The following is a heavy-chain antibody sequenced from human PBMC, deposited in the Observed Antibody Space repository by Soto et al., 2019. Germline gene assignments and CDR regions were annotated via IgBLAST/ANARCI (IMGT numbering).Heavy chain of an antibody. CDR3: ARAGVSSTIRNAFDM. CDR2: INSDGSST. CDR1: GFTFNTYC. D-gene: IGHD3-10*01. V-gene: IGHV3-74*01. J-gene: IGHJ3*02. Sequence: XGSLRLSFAASGFTFNTYCMHWVRQVPGKGLVWVSRINSDGSSTNYADSVKGRFTISRDNAKNTLYLQMNSLSAEDTAMYYCARAGVSSTIRNAFDMWGQGTMVTVSS.